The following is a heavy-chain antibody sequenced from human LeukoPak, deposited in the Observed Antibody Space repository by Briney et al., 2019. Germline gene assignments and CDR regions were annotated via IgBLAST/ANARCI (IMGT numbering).Heavy chain of an antibody. CDR1: GGSISSGGYY. D-gene: IGHD6-13*01. Sequence: RPSETLSLTCTVSGGSISSGGYYWSWIRQHPGKGLEWIGYIYYSGSTYYNPSLKSRVTKSVDTSKNQFSLKLSSVTAADTAVYYCARAISARRWFDPWGQGTLVTVSS. J-gene: IGHJ5*02. V-gene: IGHV4-31*03. CDR2: IYYSGST. CDR3: ARAISARRWFDP.